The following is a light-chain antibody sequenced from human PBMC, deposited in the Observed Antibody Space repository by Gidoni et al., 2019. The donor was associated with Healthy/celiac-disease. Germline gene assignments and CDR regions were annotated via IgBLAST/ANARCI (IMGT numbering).Light chain of an antibody. J-gene: IGLJ3*02. CDR1: NIGSKS. V-gene: IGLV3-21*04. Sequence: SYVLTQPPSVSVAPGKTARITWGGNNIGSKSVHWYQQKPGQAPVLVIYYDSDRPSGIPERFSGSNSGNTATLTISRVEAGDEADYYCQVWDSSSDLNWVFGGGTKLTVL. CDR3: QVWDSSSDLNWV. CDR2: YDS.